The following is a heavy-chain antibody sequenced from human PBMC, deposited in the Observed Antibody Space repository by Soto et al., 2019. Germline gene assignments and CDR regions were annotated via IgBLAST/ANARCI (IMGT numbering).Heavy chain of an antibody. CDR1: GYTFSNYI. Sequence: ASVKVSCKASGYTFSNYILHWVRQAPGQRLEWMGWINGGNGNTKYSQNFQGRVAFTRDTSASTVYMELSSLRSEDTAVYYCARGSGTSFPSMHTFNIWGQGTMVTVSS. D-gene: IGHD3-10*01. CDR2: INGGNGNT. J-gene: IGHJ3*02. V-gene: IGHV1-3*01. CDR3: ARGSGTSFPSMHTFNI.